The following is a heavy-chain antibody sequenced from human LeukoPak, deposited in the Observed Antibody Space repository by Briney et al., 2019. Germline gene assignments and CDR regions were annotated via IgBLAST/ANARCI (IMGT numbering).Heavy chain of an antibody. CDR1: GGSISIYS. CDR3: ARVDLDYGGNPKRFDY. Sequence: PSETLSLTCTGSGGSISIYSWSWIRQPPGRGLQWIGNIYYRWSTNYNPSLKSRVTLSLDTSKNQFSLNLISVTAADAAVYYCARVDLDYGGNPKRFDYWGQGTLVPVSS. D-gene: IGHD4-23*01. V-gene: IGHV4-59*01. CDR2: IYYRWST. J-gene: IGHJ4*02.